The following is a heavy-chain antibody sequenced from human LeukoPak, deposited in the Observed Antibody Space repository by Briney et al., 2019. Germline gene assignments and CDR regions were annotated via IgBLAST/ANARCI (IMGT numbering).Heavy chain of an antibody. Sequence: SETLSLTCTVSGGSISSYYWSWIRQPAGQGLEWIGRIYTSGSTNYNPSLKSRVTMSVDTSKHQFSLKLSSVTAADTAVYYCARGEISDIVVVPAAAEDAFDIWGQGTMVTVSS. CDR3: ARGEISDIVVVPAAAEDAFDI. V-gene: IGHV4-4*07. CDR2: IYTSGST. D-gene: IGHD2-2*01. J-gene: IGHJ3*02. CDR1: GGSISSYY.